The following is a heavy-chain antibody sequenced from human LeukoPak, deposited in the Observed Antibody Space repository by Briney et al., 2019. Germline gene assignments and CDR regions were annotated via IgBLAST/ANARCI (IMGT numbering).Heavy chain of an antibody. CDR3: VRALRGTNWFDP. J-gene: IGHJ5*02. CDR2: IYYSGST. D-gene: IGHD3-16*01. V-gene: IGHV4-31*03. CDR1: GGSISSGDYY. Sequence: KPSETLSLTCTVSGGSISSGDYYWSWIRQRPGKGLEWIGYIYYSGSTYYNPSLKSRVTISVDTSKNQFSLKLSSVTAADTAVYYCVRALRGTNWFDPWGQGTLVTVSS.